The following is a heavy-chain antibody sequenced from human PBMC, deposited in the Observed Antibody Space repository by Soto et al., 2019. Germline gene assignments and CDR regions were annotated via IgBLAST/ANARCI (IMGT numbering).Heavy chain of an antibody. CDR3: AKDDFTDRGDDYFDY. J-gene: IGHJ4*02. CDR1: GFSFRNFA. Sequence: GGSLRLSCAASGFSFRNFAMIWGRHAPGKGLEWVAGIGASGDITWYADSVKGRLSISRDNSKNTLYLQLNSLRFEDTAVYYCAKDDFTDRGDDYFDYWGPGTLVTVSS. D-gene: IGHD2-21*02. CDR2: IGASGDIT. V-gene: IGHV3-23*01.